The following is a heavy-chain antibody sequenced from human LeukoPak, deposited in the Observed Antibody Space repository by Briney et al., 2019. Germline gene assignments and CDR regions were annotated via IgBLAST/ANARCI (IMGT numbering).Heavy chain of an antibody. D-gene: IGHD1-7*01. CDR1: GGSISRYY. Sequence: SETLSLTCTVSGGSISRYYWSLIRQPPGKGLAGIGYIYYNWSTNFNPSLKGRVTLSGEKSKDQFFLKPSSVTAPDPARYSRARLETSYYFDYWGQGTLVTVSS. V-gene: IGHV4-59*08. CDR3: ARLETSYYFDY. J-gene: IGHJ4*02. CDR2: IYYNWST.